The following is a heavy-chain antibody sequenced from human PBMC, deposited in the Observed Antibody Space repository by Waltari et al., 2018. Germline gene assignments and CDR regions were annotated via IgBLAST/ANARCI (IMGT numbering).Heavy chain of an antibody. J-gene: IGHJ5*02. V-gene: IGHV4-38-2*01. Sequence: QVQLQESGPGLVKPSETLSLTCAVSGYSISSGYYCGWIRQPPGKGLVYIGSIHHSARRYYTPSLTSRVAISVDTSKYQFSLKLISVTAADSAVYYCARCGHWFDPWGQGTLVTVSS. CDR1: GYSISSGYY. CDR3: ARCGHWFDP. CDR2: IHHSARR.